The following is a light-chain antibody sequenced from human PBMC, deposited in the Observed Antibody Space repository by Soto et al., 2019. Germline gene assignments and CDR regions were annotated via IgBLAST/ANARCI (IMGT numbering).Light chain of an antibody. J-gene: IGLJ1*01. CDR3: CSYAGSSISYV. CDR2: EGS. CDR1: SSDVGSYNL. V-gene: IGLV2-23*01. Sequence: QSVLTQPASVSGSPGQSITISCTGTSSDVGSYNLVSWYQQHPGKAPKLMIYEGSKRPSGVSNRFSGSKSGNTASLTISGLQAEDEADYYRCSYAGSSISYVFGTGTKLTVL.